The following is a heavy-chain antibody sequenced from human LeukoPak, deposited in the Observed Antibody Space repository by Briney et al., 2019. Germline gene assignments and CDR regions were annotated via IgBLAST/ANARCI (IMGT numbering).Heavy chain of an antibody. J-gene: IGHJ4*02. CDR1: GITFTSSS. CDR3: VRDRGTYRPIDY. D-gene: IGHD1-26*01. Sequence: GGSLRLSCAASGITFTSSSMTWVRQAPGKGLEWVSSISSSGRYIYFADSLKGRFTISGDNAQNSLYLQMNSLRAEDTAIYYCVRDRGTYRPIDYWGQGTLVTVSS. CDR2: ISSSGRYI. V-gene: IGHV3-21*04.